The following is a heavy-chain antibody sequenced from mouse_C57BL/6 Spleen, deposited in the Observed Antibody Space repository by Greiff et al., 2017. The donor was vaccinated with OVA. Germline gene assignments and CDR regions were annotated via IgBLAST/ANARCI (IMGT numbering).Heavy chain of an antibody. Sequence: EVMLVESGGGLVKPGGSLKLSCAASGFTFSDYGMHWVRQAPEKGLEWVAYISSGSSTICYADTVKGRFTISRDNAKNTLFLQMTSLRSEDTAMYYCARPPYGSSAWFAYWGQGTLVTVSA. J-gene: IGHJ3*01. CDR2: ISSGSSTI. D-gene: IGHD1-1*01. V-gene: IGHV5-17*01. CDR3: ARPPYGSSAWFAY. CDR1: GFTFSDYG.